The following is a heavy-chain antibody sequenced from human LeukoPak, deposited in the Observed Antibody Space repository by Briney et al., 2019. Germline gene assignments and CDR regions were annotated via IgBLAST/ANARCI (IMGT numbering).Heavy chain of an antibody. Sequence: GASVKVSCKASGGTFISYAISWVRQAPGQGLEWMGGIIPIFGTANYAQKFQGKVTITADESTSTAYMELSSLRSEDTAVYYCARAQYSSAGAGAYYCHGLDVWGQGTTVTVSS. J-gene: IGHJ6*02. CDR3: ARAQYSSAGAGAYYCHGLDV. V-gene: IGHV1-69*13. CDR1: GGTFISYA. D-gene: IGHD6-19*01. CDR2: IIPIFGTA.